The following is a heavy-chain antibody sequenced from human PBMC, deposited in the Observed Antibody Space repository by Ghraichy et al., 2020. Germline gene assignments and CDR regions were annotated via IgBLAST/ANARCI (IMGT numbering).Heavy chain of an antibody. D-gene: IGHD6-13*01. Sequence: SETLSLTCTVSGGSISDYYWTWIRQPPGKAFEWIGYIYYSGSTNYNPSLKSRVTISLHTSKNQFSLRLSSVTAADTVVYYCAGHSNAWVPYYFDNWGQGARVSV. CDR2: IYYSGST. V-gene: IGHV4-59*01. CDR1: GGSISDYY. CDR3: AGHSNAWVPYYFDN. J-gene: IGHJ4*02.